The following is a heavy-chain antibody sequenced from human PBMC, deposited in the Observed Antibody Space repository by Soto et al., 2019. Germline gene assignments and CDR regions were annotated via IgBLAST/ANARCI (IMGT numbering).Heavy chain of an antibody. D-gene: IGHD3-16*02. CDR3: ARVGPMITFGGVIVNWFDP. Sequence: PSQTLSLTCAISGDSVSSNSAAWNWIRQSPSRGLEWLGRTYYRSKWYNDYAVSVKSRITINPDTSKNQFSLQLNSVTPEDTAVYFCARVGPMITFGGVIVNWFDPWGQGTLVTVSS. J-gene: IGHJ5*02. CDR2: TYYRSKWYN. CDR1: GDSVSSNSAA. V-gene: IGHV6-1*01.